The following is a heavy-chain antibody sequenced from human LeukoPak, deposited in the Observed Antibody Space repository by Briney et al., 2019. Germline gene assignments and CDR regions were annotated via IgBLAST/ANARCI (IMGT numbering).Heavy chain of an antibody. CDR2: DGSEK. CDR3: ARDSSPNKYYYDSSGYSY. Sequence: DGSEKYYVDSVKGRFTISRDNAKNSLYLQMNSLRAEDTAVYYCARDSSPNKYYYDSSGYSYWGQGTLVTVSS. J-gene: IGHJ4*02. V-gene: IGHV3-7*01. D-gene: IGHD3-22*01.